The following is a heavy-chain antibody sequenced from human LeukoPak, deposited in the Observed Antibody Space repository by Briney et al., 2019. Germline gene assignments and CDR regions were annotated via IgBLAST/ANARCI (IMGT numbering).Heavy chain of an antibody. CDR1: GFTFRSYA. CDR2: ISGSGGST. Sequence: AGGSLRLSCAASGFTFRSYAMSWVRQAPGKGLEWVSAISGSGGSTYYADSVKSRFTISRDNSKNTLYLQMNSLRAEDTAVYYCAKADSQGYVGVVDYWGQGTLVTVSS. D-gene: IGHD5-12*01. J-gene: IGHJ4*02. V-gene: IGHV3-23*01. CDR3: AKADSQGYVGVVDY.